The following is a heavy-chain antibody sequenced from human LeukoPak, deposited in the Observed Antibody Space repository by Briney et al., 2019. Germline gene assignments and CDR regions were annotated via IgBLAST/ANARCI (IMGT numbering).Heavy chain of an antibody. Sequence: SGPALVKSTQTLTLTCTFSGFSLSTSGMCVSWIRQPPGKALEWLARIDWDDDKYYSTSQKTRLTISKDTSKNQVVLTMTNMDPVDTATYYCARILTTVTHDAFDIWGQGTMVTVSS. J-gene: IGHJ3*02. CDR1: GFSLSTSGMC. D-gene: IGHD4-17*01. CDR2: IDWDDDK. CDR3: ARILTTVTHDAFDI. V-gene: IGHV2-70*11.